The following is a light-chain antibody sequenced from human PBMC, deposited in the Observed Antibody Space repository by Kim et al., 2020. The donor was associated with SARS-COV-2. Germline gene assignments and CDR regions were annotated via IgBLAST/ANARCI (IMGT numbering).Light chain of an antibody. CDR1: TGSVTSDHY. CDR2: DTD. CDR3: LLSYRDPRGV. Sequence: QAVVTQEPSLTVSPGGTVTLTCASSTGSVTSDHYPYWVQQKPGQAPRTLIFDTDRRHSWTPARFSGSLFGARAALTLSGAQPEDEAGYYCLLSYRDPRGVFGGGTKLTVL. V-gene: IGLV7-46*01. J-gene: IGLJ3*02.